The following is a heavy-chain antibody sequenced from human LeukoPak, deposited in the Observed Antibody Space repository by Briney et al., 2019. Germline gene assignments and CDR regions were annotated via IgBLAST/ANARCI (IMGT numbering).Heavy chain of an antibody. V-gene: IGHV3-30-3*01. J-gene: IGHJ3*02. CDR1: GFTFSSYA. D-gene: IGHD3-22*01. CDR3: ARKYYYDTSGYYYDDAFDI. CDR2: ISYDGGNK. Sequence: RSLRLSCAASGFTFSSYAMHWVRQAPGKGLEWVAVISYDGGNKYYADSVKGRFTISRDNSKNTLYLQMNSLRAEDTAVYYCARKYYYDTSGYYYDDAFDIWGQGTKVTVSS.